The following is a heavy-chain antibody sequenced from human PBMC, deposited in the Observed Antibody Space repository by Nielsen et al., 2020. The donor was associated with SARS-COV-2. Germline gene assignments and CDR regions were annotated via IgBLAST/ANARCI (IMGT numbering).Heavy chain of an antibody. CDR2: VNYRGGT. Sequence: SETLSLTCAVYGGSFGGYYWSWIRQPPGKGLEWIGEVNYRGGTNYNPSLKSRVTISMDASKNQFSLKLSSVTAADTAVYYCALDGTTVVSDYWGQGTLVTVSS. CDR1: GGSFGGYY. CDR3: ALDGTTVVSDY. J-gene: IGHJ4*02. V-gene: IGHV4-34*01. D-gene: IGHD4-23*01.